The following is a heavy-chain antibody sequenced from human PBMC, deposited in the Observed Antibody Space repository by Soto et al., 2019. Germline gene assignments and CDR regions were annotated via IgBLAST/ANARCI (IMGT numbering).Heavy chain of an antibody. D-gene: IGHD2-15*01. CDR3: ARRDRGVVAASGIDY. V-gene: IGHV4-39*01. CDR1: GGSISSSSYY. CDR2: IYYSGST. Sequence: SETLSLTCTVSGGSISSSSYYWGWIRQPPGKGLQWIGTIYYSGSTYYNPSLKSRVTISVDTSKNQFSLKLSSVTAADTAVYYCARRDRGVVAASGIDYWGQGTLVTVSS. J-gene: IGHJ4*02.